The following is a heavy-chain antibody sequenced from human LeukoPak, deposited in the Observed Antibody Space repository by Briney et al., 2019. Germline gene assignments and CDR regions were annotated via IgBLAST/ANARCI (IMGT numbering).Heavy chain of an antibody. Sequence: GESLKISCQGSGYSFTSYWIGWVRQMPGKGLEWMGIIYPGDSDTRYRPSFQGQVTISADKSISTAYLQWSSLKASDTAMYYCARRTAAAALNWFDPWGQGTLVTVSS. D-gene: IGHD6-13*01. V-gene: IGHV5-51*01. CDR2: IYPGDSDT. CDR1: GYSFTSYW. J-gene: IGHJ5*02. CDR3: ARRTAAAALNWFDP.